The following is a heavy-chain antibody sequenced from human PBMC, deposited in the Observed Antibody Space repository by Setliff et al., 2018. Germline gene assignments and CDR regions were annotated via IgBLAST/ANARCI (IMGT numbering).Heavy chain of an antibody. CDR3: AREVGTSTSSDAFDV. V-gene: IGHV4-4*07. D-gene: IGHD1-26*01. J-gene: IGHJ3*01. Sequence: SETLSLTCTVSGGSISSYYWSWIRQPAGKGLEWIGSIYHSGSTYYNPSLKSRVTISVDTSKNQFSLHLTSVTAADTAVYYCAREVGTSTSSDAFDVWGQGMMVTVSS. CDR2: IYHSGST. CDR1: GGSISSYY.